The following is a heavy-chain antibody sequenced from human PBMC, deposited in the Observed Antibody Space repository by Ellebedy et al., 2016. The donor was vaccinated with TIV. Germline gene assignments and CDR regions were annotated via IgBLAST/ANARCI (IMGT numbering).Heavy chain of an antibody. CDR3: AEGGQYYYGMDV. CDR2: ISYDGSNK. J-gene: IGHJ6*02. D-gene: IGHD3-16*01. V-gene: IGHV3-30*07. Sequence: GESLKISCAASGFTFSSYAMHWVRQAPGKGLEWVAVISYDGSNKYYADSVKGRFTISRDNAKNSLYLQMNSLRAEDTAVYYCAEGGQYYYGMDVWGQGTTVTVSS. CDR1: GFTFSSYA.